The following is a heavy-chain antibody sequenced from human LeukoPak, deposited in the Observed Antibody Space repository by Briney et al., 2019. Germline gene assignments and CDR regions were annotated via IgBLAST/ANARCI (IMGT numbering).Heavy chain of an antibody. J-gene: IGHJ5*02. CDR2: IYYSGST. CDR3: ARRRAGLRRDLWFDP. V-gene: IGHV4-39*07. CDR1: GGSISSSSYY. D-gene: IGHD2-15*01. Sequence: SETLSLTCTVSGGSISSSSYYWGWIRQPPGKGLEWIGSIYYSGSTYYNPSLKSRVTISVDTPKNQFSLKLSSVTAADTAVYYCARRRAGLRRDLWFDPWGQGVLVTVSS.